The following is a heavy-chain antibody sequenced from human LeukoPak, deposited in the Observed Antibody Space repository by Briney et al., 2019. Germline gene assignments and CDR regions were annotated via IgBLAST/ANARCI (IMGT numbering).Heavy chain of an antibody. CDR1: GITLSNYG. D-gene: IGHD3-22*01. Sequence: GGSLRLSCAVSGITLSNYGMSWVRQAPGKGLEWVAGISDSGGRTKYTDSVKGRFTISRDNSKNTLYLQMNSLRAEDTAVYFCAKRGVVIRVILVGFHKEAYYFDSWGQGALVTVSS. J-gene: IGHJ4*02. CDR3: AKRGVVIRVILVGFHKEAYYFDS. CDR2: ISDSGGRT. V-gene: IGHV3-23*01.